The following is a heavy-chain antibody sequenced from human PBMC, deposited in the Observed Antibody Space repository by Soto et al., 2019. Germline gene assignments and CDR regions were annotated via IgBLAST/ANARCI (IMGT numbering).Heavy chain of an antibody. V-gene: IGHV3-30-3*02. CDR2: ISYDGSKQ. J-gene: IGHJ4*02. Sequence: HPGGSLRLSCAASRFTFSSYAMCWVRQAPGKGLEWVAVISYDGSKQYYTDSVKGRFSISRDNSKNKLYLYMNSLRAEDTAVYYCTKSFRLGEPFDNWGLGALVTVSS. CDR1: RFTFSSYA. D-gene: IGHD3-16*01. CDR3: TKSFRLGEPFDN.